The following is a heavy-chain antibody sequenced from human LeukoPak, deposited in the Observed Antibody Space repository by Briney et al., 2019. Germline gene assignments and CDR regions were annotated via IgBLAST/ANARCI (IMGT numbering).Heavy chain of an antibody. CDR1: GGTFSSYA. Sequence: GASVKVSCKASGGTFSSYAISWVRQAPGQGLEWMGGIIPIFGTANYAQKFQGRVTMTTDTSTSTAYMELRSLRSDDTAVYYCARVGFLEWLPYIEGLDNWFDPWGQGTLVTVSS. CDR2: IIPIFGTA. D-gene: IGHD3-3*01. J-gene: IGHJ5*02. CDR3: ARVGFLEWLPYIEGLDNWFDP. V-gene: IGHV1-69*05.